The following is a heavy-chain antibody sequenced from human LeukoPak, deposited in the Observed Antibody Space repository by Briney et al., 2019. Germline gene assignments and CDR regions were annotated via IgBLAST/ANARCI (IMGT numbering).Heavy chain of an antibody. J-gene: IGHJ4*02. CDR3: ARGLGLRFLEWLFYCDY. CDR2: INHSGST. Sequence: PSETLSLTCAVYGGSFSGYYWSWIRQPPGKGLEWIGEINHSGSTNYNPSLKSRVTISVDTSKNQFSLKLSSVTAADTAVYYCARGLGLRFLEWLFYCDYWGQGTLVTVSS. CDR1: GGSFSGYY. V-gene: IGHV4-34*01. D-gene: IGHD3-3*01.